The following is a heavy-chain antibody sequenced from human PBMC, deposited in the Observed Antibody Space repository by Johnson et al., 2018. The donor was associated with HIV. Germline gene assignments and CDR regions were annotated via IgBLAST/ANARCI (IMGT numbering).Heavy chain of an antibody. D-gene: IGHD3-10*01. J-gene: IGHJ3*02. V-gene: IGHV3-30-3*01. CDR2: ISYDGSNK. CDR1: GFTFSSYA. CDR3: ARIGLPYYYGSGSYSHDAFDI. Sequence: VQLVESGGGVVQPGRSLRLSCAASGFTFSSYAMHWVCQAPGKGLEWVAFISYDGSNKYYADSVKGRFTISRDNSKNTLYLQMNSLRAEDTAVYYCARIGLPYYYGSGSYSHDAFDIWGQGTMVTVSS.